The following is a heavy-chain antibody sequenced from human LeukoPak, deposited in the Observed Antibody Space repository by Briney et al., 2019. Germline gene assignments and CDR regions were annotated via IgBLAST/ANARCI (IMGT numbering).Heavy chain of an antibody. CDR3: ERDLATPKGNWFDP. V-gene: IGHV3-7*01. J-gene: IGHJ5*02. CDR2: IKQDGSEK. Sequence: GGSLRLSCAASGFTFSSYWMSWVRQAPGKGLEWVANIKQDGSEKYYVDSVKGRFTISRDNAKNSLYLQMNSLRAEDTAVYYCERDLATPKGNWFDPWGQGTLVTVSS. CDR1: GFTFSSYW.